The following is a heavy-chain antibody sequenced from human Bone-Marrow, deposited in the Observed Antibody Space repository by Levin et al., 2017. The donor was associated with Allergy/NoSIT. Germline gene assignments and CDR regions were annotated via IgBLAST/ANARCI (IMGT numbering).Heavy chain of an antibody. V-gene: IGHV3-74*01. CDR3: ARDFQPGMVVMSYYDP. CDR2: ISGDETSA. Sequence: GGSLRLSCAASGFTFSSYWMHWVRQAPGKGLVWVSRISGDETSAAYADSVKGRFTISRDNAKSTLYLQMNSLRAEDTAVYYCARDFQPGMVVMSYYDPWGQGALVTVTS. CDR1: GFTFSSYW. D-gene: IGHD1-26*01. J-gene: IGHJ5*02.